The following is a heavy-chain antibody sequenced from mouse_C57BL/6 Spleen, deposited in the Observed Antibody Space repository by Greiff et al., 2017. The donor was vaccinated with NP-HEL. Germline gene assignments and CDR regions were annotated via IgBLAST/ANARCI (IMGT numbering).Heavy chain of an antibody. CDR1: GFTFTSYW. D-gene: IGHD2-12*01. CDR2: INPSSGYT. J-gene: IGHJ1*03. V-gene: IGHV1-7*01. Sequence: VQLQQSGAELAKSGASVMLSCKASGFTFTSYWMHWVKQRPGQGLEWIGYINPSSGYTKYNQKFKDKATLTAEKSSSTAYMQLSSLTYEDSAVLYCGIATTEWYFDVWGKGATVTVAS. CDR3: GIATTEWYFDV.